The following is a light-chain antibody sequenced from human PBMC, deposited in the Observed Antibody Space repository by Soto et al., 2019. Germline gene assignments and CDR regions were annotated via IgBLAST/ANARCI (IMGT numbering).Light chain of an antibody. J-gene: IGKJ5*01. Sequence: DIQMTQSPSSLSASVGDRVNITCQASQDISNYLNWYQQKPGKAPKLLIYDASNLETGVPSRFSGSGSGTDFTFTISSLQPEDIETYYCQHYDNLSTFGQWTRLESK. CDR1: QDISNY. CDR3: QHYDNLST. V-gene: IGKV1-33*01. CDR2: DAS.